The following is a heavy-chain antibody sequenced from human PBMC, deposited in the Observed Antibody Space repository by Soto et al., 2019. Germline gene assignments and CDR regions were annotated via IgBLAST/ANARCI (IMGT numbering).Heavy chain of an antibody. J-gene: IGHJ4*02. D-gene: IGHD6-13*01. CDR2: ISSSSSYI. CDR3: ARVPMGIAAAGYPFDY. Sequence: EVQLVESGGGLVKPGGSLRLSCAASGFTFSSYSMNWVRQAPGKGLEWVSSISSSSSYIYYADSVKGRFTISRDNAKNSLYLQMNSLRAEDTAVYYCARVPMGIAAAGYPFDYWGQGTLVTVSS. CDR1: GFTFSSYS. V-gene: IGHV3-21*01.